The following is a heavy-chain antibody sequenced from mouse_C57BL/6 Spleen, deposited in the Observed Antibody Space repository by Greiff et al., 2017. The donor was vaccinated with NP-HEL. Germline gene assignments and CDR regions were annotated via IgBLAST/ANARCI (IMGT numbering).Heavy chain of an antibody. V-gene: IGHV5-17*01. CDR2: ISSGSSTL. D-gene: IGHD1-1*01. CDR3: ARVIHYYAMDY. Sequence: EVQRVESGGGLVKPGGSLKLSCAASGFTFSDYGMHWVRQAPEKGLEWVAYISSGSSTLYYADTVKGRFTISRDNAKNTLFLQMTSLRSEDTAMYYCARVIHYYAMDYWGQGTSVTVSS. CDR1: GFTFSDYG. J-gene: IGHJ4*01.